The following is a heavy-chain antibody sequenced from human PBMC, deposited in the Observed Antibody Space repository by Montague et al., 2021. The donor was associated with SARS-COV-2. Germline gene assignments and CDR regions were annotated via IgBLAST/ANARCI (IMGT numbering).Heavy chain of an antibody. CDR2: IYYSGKT. V-gene: IGHV4-39*01. CDR1: GGSINSGTYY. Sequence: SETLSLTCTVSGGSINSGTYYWGWVRQPPGKGLEWIGPIYYSGKTYYNPSLKSRVTISVDTSKNQFSLKVTSVTAADTAVYYCARRAQWQLRWFFDLWGRGTLVTVSS. J-gene: IGHJ2*01. D-gene: IGHD6-19*01. CDR3: ARRAQWQLRWFFDL.